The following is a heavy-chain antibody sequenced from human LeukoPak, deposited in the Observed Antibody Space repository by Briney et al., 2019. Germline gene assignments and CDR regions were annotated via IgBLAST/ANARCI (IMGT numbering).Heavy chain of an antibody. V-gene: IGHV3-15*01. D-gene: IGHD2-8*01. CDR3: TTVIMGTPKDDY. CDR2: FRSYTDSGTV. CDR1: GFTFSNAW. J-gene: IGHJ4*02. Sequence: GGSLRLSCAASGFTFSNAWMSWVRQAPGKGLEWVGRFRSYTDSGTVDYAAPVKGRFTISRDDSKNTLYLQMNSLKTEDTAVYYCTTVIMGTPKDDYWGQGTLVTVSS.